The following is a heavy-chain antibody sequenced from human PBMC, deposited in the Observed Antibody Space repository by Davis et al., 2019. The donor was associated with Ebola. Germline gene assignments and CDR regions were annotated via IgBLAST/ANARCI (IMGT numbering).Heavy chain of an antibody. CDR3: ARDRSYSSSWYYYYYGMDV. V-gene: IGHV1-2*02. Sequence: ASVTVSCKASGYTFTGYYIHWVRQAPGQGLEWMGWNNPSSGGTNYAQKFQGRVTMTRDTSISTAYMELSRLRSDDTAVYYCARDRSYSSSWYYYYYGMDVWGQGTTVTVSS. J-gene: IGHJ6*02. CDR2: NNPSSGGT. CDR1: GYTFTGYY. D-gene: IGHD6-13*01.